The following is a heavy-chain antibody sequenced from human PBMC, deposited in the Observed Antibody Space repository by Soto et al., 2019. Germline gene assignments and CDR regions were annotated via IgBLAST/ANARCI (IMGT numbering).Heavy chain of an antibody. CDR3: TTGGAFGGRVIADY. D-gene: IGHD3-16*01. CDR2: IKTKTDGGTT. J-gene: IGHJ4*02. CDR1: GFTFSNAW. Sequence: EVQLVESGGGSLKPGESLRISCAASGFTFSNAWMNWVRQAPGKGLQWVGRIKTKTDGGTTDYAAPVKGRFTISRDDSKNTVYLQMNSLKSEDTAVYYCTTGGAFGGRVIADYWGQGTLVTVAS. V-gene: IGHV3-15*07.